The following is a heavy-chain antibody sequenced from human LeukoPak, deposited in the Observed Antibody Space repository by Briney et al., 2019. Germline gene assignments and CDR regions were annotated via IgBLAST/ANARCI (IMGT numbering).Heavy chain of an antibody. CDR2: MNPNSGNT. CDR3: ARSVPDYYGSGSYYYYGMDV. Sequence: ASVKVSFKASGYTFTSYDINWVRQATGQGLEWMGWMNPNSGNTGYAQKFQGRVTMTRNTSISTAYMELSSLRSEDTAVYYCARSVPDYYGSGSYYYYGMDVWGQGTTVTVSS. D-gene: IGHD3-10*01. CDR1: GYTFTSYD. V-gene: IGHV1-8*01. J-gene: IGHJ6*02.